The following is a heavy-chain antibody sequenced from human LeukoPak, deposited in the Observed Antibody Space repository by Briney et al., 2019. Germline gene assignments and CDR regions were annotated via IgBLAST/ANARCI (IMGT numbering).Heavy chain of an antibody. CDR1: GFTFSSYW. Sequence: GRSLRLSCAASGFTFSSYWMSWVRQAPGKGLEWVANIKQDGSEKYYVDSVKDRFTISRDNAKNSLYLQMNSLRAEDTAVYYCARDQLSDYRLDDYYYYYMDVWGKGTTVTVSS. CDR2: IKQDGSEK. CDR3: ARDQLSDYRLDDYYYYYMDV. D-gene: IGHD4-17*01. V-gene: IGHV3-7*01. J-gene: IGHJ6*03.